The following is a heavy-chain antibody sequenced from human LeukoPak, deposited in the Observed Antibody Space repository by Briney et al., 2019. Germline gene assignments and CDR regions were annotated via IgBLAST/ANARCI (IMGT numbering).Heavy chain of an antibody. J-gene: IGHJ3*02. V-gene: IGHV3-21*01. D-gene: IGHD3-9*01. Sequence: PGGSLRLSCAASGFTFSSYSMNWVRQAPGKGLEWVSSISSSSSYIYYADSVKGRFTISRDNAKNSLYLQMNSLRAEDTAVYYCARESDVLRYFDWSYDAFDIWGQGTMVTVSS. CDR2: ISSSSSYI. CDR3: ARESDVLRYFDWSYDAFDI. CDR1: GFTFSSYS.